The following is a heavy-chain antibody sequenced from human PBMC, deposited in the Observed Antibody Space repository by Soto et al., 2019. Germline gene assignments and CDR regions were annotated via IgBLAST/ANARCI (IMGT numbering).Heavy chain of an antibody. D-gene: IGHD6-19*01. CDR2: MFHSGKT. CDR3: ATTREAVVHLYHFDY. CDR1: GGSVSDSVW. V-gene: IGHV4-4*02. Sequence: QVHLRESGPGLVKPSGTLTLTCEVSGGSVSDSVWWSWVRQAPGKGLEWIGEMFHSGKTYYNPSLKSRVTISVDKSKNQVSLNLESVTAADTAIYYCATTREAVVHLYHFDYWGQGTLVTV. J-gene: IGHJ4*02.